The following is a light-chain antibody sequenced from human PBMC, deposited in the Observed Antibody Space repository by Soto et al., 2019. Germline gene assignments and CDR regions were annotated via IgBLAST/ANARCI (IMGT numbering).Light chain of an antibody. J-gene: IGKJ4*01. CDR1: QSISTW. Sequence: DIQMTQSPSTLSASVGDRVTITCRASQSISTWLAWYQQKPGKAPKLLIYKASSLEGGVPSRFSGSGSGTECNITISSLQPDDFATYYCQQYNTYPLTFVGGTTVDTK. V-gene: IGKV1-5*03. CDR3: QQYNTYPLT. CDR2: KAS.